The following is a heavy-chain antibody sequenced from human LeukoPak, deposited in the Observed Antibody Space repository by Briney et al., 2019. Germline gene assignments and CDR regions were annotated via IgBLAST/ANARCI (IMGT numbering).Heavy chain of an antibody. J-gene: IGHJ4*02. CDR3: ARVLFTYDILTGYKAYYFDY. V-gene: IGHV1-2*02. D-gene: IGHD3-9*01. CDR1: GYTFTGYY. Sequence: ASVKVSCTASGYTFTGYYMHWVRQAPGQGLEWMGWINPNSGGTNYAQKFQGRVTMTRDTSISTAYMELSRLRSDDTAVYYCARVLFTYDILTGYKAYYFDYWGQGTLVTVSS. CDR2: INPNSGGT.